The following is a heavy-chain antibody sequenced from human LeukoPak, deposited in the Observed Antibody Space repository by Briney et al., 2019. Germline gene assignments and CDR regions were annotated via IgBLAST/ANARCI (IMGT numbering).Heavy chain of an antibody. V-gene: IGHV4-34*01. D-gene: IGHD5-18*01. CDR3: LRCSGGYSYGDY. CDR2: INHSGST. CDR1: GCSFSGYY. Sequence: PSGSLTLTCAVYGCSFSGYYWSWIRQPPGKGLEWIGEINHSGSTKYNASLKSRVTISVDTSKNQFSLKLSSVTAADTAVYYCLRCSGGYSYGDYWGQGTLVTVSS. J-gene: IGHJ4*02.